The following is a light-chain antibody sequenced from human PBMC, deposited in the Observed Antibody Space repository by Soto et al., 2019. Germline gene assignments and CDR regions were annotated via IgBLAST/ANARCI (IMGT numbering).Light chain of an antibody. J-gene: IGKJ1*01. CDR2: AAS. CDR1: QGISKY. Sequence: DIQMTQSPSSLSASVGDRVTITCRASQGISKYLAWYQQKPGKVPKLLIYAASTLQSGVPSRFSGSGSGTYFTLTISSLQPEDVATYYCQKYNSAPWTFGQGTKVEIK. V-gene: IGKV1-27*01. CDR3: QKYNSAPWT.